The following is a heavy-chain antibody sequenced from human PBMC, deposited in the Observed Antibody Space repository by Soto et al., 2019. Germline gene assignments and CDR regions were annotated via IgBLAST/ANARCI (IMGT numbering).Heavy chain of an antibody. V-gene: IGHV1-8*01. CDR3: ARCLSTKRSLIAPRPLDY. J-gene: IGHJ4*02. D-gene: IGHD6-6*01. CDR2: MNPNSGNT. Sequence: ASVKVSCKASGYTFTSYDINWVRQATGQGLEWMGWMNPNSGNTGYAQKFQGRVTMTRNTSISTAYMELSSLRSEDTAVYYCARCLSTKRSLIAPRPLDYWGQGTLVTVSS. CDR1: GYTFTSYD.